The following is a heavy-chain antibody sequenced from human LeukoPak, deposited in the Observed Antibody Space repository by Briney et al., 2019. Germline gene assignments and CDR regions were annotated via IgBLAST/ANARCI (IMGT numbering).Heavy chain of an antibody. Sequence: PGGSLRLSCAASGFTFSSYWMHWVRQAPGKGLVWVSRINSDGSSTSYADSVKGRFTISRDNAKNTLYLQMSSLRAEDTAVYYCARDLDCNGNTCYELHSNWGQGTLVTVSS. V-gene: IGHV3-74*01. D-gene: IGHD2-2*01. CDR1: GFTFSSYW. CDR3: ARDLDCNGNTCYELHSN. CDR2: INSDGSST. J-gene: IGHJ4*02.